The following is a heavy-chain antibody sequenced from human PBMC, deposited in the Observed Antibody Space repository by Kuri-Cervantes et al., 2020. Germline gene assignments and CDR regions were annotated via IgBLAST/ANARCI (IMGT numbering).Heavy chain of an antibody. J-gene: IGHJ2*01. V-gene: IGHV1-69*13. Sequence: SVKVSFKASGGTFSSYAISWVRQAPGQGLEWMGGIIPIFGTANYAQKFQGRVTITADESTSTAYMELSSLRSEDTAVYYCARVPIAAAVNYWYFDLWGRGTLVTVSS. D-gene: IGHD6-13*01. CDR3: ARVPIAAAVNYWYFDL. CDR1: GGTFSSYA. CDR2: IIPIFGTA.